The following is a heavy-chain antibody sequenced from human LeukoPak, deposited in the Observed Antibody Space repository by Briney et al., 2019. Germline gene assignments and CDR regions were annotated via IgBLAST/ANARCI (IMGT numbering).Heavy chain of an antibody. CDR2: IKQDGSEK. CDR3: AREAYQLLRCFDY. J-gene: IGHJ4*02. CDR1: GFTFSSYW. D-gene: IGHD2-2*01. V-gene: IGHV3-7*01. Sequence: GGSLRLSCAASGFTFSSYWMSWVRQAPGKGLEWVANIKQDGSEKYYVDSVKGRFTISRDNAKNSLYLQMNSLRAEDTAVYYCAREAYQLLRCFDYWGQGTLVTVSS.